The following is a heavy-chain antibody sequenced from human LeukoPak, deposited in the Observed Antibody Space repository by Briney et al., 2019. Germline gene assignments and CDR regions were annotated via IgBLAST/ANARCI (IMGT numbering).Heavy chain of an antibody. J-gene: IGHJ3*02. V-gene: IGHV4-4*07. CDR3: ARWSYSSSWYRIGGAFDI. D-gene: IGHD6-13*01. CDR1: GDSISSYY. CDR2: IYTSGST. Sequence: PSETLSLTCTVSGDSISSYYWGWIRQPPGKGLEWIGRIYTSGSTNYNPSLKSRVTISVDTSKNQFSLKLSSVTAADTAVYYCARWSYSSSWYRIGGAFDIWGQGTMVTVSS.